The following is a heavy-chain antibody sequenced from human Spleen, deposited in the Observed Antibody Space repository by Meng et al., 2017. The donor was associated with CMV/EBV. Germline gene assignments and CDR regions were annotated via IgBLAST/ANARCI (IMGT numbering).Heavy chain of an antibody. CDR2: INPNSGGR. J-gene: IGHJ4*02. CDR3: ARRVGFLEWLLAFDY. D-gene: IGHD3-3*01. Sequence: ASVKVSCKASGYTFTDYYIHWVRQAPGQGLEWMGWINPNSGGRNYVQKFQGRVTMTSDTSITTAYMELRRLRSDDAAVYYCARRVGFLEWLLAFDYWGQGTLVTVSS. V-gene: IGHV1-2*02. CDR1: GYTFTDYY.